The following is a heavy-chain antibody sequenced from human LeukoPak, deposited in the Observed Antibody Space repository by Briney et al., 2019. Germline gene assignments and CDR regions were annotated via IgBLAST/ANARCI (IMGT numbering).Heavy chain of an antibody. CDR3: ARDPVGGTMVRGVNSGGDAFDI. J-gene: IGHJ3*02. V-gene: IGHV3-21*01. D-gene: IGHD3-10*01. CDR1: GFTFGSYW. Sequence: PGGSLRLSCAASGFTFGSYWMNWVRQAPGKGLEWVSSISSSSSYIYYADSVKGRFTISRDNAKNSLYLQMNSLRAEDTAVYYCARDPVGGTMVRGVNSGGDAFDIWGQGTMVTVSS. CDR2: ISSSSSYI.